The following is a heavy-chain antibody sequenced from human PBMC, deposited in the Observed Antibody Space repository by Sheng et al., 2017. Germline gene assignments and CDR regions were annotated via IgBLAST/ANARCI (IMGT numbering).Heavy chain of an antibody. CDR1: GGSISGSEYY. CDR3: TRDPTH. CDR2: IYDSGRT. J-gene: IGHJ1*01. Sequence: QLQLQESGPRLVKAPRKPLSLTCIVSGGSISGSEYYWGWIRQPPGKGLEWIGSIYDSGRTFYNPSTRERVTISVDTSKNQFSLRLNSVTAADTAVYYCTRDPTHWGQGTLVTVSS. V-gene: IGHV4-39*02.